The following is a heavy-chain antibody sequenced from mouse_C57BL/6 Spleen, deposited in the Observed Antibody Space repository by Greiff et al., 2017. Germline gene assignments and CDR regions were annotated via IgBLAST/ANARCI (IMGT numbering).Heavy chain of an antibody. V-gene: IGHV1-82*01. CDR3: AVRAYFYY. CDR2: IYPGDGDT. J-gene: IGHJ2*01. Sequence: VQLQQSGPELVKPGASVKISCKASGYAFSSSWMNWVKQRPGKGLEWIGRIYPGDGDTNYNGKFKGNATLTADKSSSQAYMQLSSLTSEDSAVYFCAVRAYFYYGGQGTTLTVYS. CDR1: GYAFSSSW.